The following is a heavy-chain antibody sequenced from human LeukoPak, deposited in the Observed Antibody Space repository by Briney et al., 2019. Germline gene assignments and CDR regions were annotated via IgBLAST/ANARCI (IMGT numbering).Heavy chain of an antibody. CDR2: LIPIYGSA. CDR1: GGGFTFTSHA. CDR3: AGFFYDNSGDAFDI. V-gene: IGHV1-69*13. D-gene: IGHD3-22*01. J-gene: IGHJ3*02. Sequence: ASVKVSCKASGGGFTFTSHAISWVRQAPGQGLEWMGGLIPIYGSANYAQKSQGRVTITSDESTRTVYMELSSLRPEDSAVYYCAGFFYDNSGDAFDIWGQGTMVTVSS.